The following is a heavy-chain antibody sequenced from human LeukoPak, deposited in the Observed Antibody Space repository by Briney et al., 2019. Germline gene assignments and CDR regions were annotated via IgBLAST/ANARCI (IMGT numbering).Heavy chain of an antibody. CDR3: AGRKTYYYDSSGYFSAGYSFDY. V-gene: IGHV4-4*07. CDR1: GGSISTDY. D-gene: IGHD3-22*01. J-gene: IGHJ4*02. Sequence: SETLSLTCTVSGGSISTDYWSWIRQPAGKGLEWIGGIYTSGTTNYNPSLKSRVTMSVDTSKNQFSLNLSSVTAADTAVYYCAGRKTYYYDSSGYFSAGYSFDYWGQGTLVTVSS. CDR2: IYTSGTT.